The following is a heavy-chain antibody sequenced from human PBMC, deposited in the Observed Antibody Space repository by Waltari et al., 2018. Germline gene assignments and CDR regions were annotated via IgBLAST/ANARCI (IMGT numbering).Heavy chain of an antibody. Sequence: EVQLVESGGGLVQPGRSLRLSCAASGFTFDDYAMHWVRQAPGKGLEWGSGISWNSGSIGYADSVKGRFTISRDNAKNSLYLQMNSLRAEDTAFYYCAKGSMTTVYFDYWGQGTLVTVSS. CDR3: AKGSMTTVYFDY. D-gene: IGHD4-17*01. CDR2: ISWNSGSI. J-gene: IGHJ4*02. CDR1: GFTFDDYA. V-gene: IGHV3-9*01.